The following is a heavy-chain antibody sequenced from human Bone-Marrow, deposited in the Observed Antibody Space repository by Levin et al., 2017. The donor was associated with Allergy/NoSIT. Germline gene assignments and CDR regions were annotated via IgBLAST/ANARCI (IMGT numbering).Heavy chain of an antibody. V-gene: IGHV3-23*01. D-gene: IGHD4-11*01. CDR1: GFNFNAYG. CDR2: IRGYDDST. Sequence: AGESLKISCAVSGFNFNAYGMTWVRQAPGKGLEWVSTIRGYDDSTFYTDSVRGRFTISRDTSEDTLYLQMNSLRAEDTAVYYCATFDYSSYGYFFDYWGQGTLVTVSS. J-gene: IGHJ4*02. CDR3: ATFDYSSYGYFFDY.